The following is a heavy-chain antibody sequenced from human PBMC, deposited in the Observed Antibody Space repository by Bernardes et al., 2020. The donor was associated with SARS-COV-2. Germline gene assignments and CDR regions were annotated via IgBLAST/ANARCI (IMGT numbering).Heavy chain of an antibody. D-gene: IGHD1-26*01. CDR3: ARRDGGGSLTRFEY. Sequence: ASVKVSCKASGYTFTSYGISWVRQAPGQGLEWMGRISAYNGNTNYAQKFQDRITMTTDTSTGIAYMELRSLRSDDTAVYYCARRDGGGSLTRFEYWGQGTLVTVSS. V-gene: IGHV1-18*04. CDR1: GYTFTSYG. CDR2: ISAYNGNT. J-gene: IGHJ4*02.